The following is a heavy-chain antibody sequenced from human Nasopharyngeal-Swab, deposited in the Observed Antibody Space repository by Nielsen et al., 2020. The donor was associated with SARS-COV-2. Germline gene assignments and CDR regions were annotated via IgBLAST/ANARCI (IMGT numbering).Heavy chain of an antibody. CDR3: ARGVNMVRVSTDV. D-gene: IGHD3-10*01. V-gene: IGHV4-34*01. Sequence: SETLSLTCAVYGGSFSGYYWSWIRQPPGKGLEWIGEINHSGSTNYNPSLKSRVTISVGTSKNQFSLKLSSVTAADTAVYYCARGVNMVRVSTDVWGKGTTVTVSS. CDR2: INHSGST. CDR1: GGSFSGYY. J-gene: IGHJ6*04.